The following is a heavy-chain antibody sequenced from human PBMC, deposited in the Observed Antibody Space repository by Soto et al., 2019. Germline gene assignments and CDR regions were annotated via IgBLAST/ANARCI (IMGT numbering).Heavy chain of an antibody. J-gene: IGHJ6*02. D-gene: IGHD2-2*01. Sequence: VGSLRLSCAASGLTFSRYAMNWVRQAPGKGLEGVSVISGSGGTRYYADSVKGRFTISRDNSKGILYLQMNSLRADDTAVYYCAKDPYPVVVVPAANGMDVWGQGTTVTVSS. CDR2: ISGSGGTR. V-gene: IGHV3-23*01. CDR1: GLTFSRYA. CDR3: AKDPYPVVVVPAANGMDV.